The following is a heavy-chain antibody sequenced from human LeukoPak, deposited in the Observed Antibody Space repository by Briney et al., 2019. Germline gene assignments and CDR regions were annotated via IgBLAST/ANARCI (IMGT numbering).Heavy chain of an antibody. J-gene: IGHJ3*02. D-gene: IGHD3-16*01. V-gene: IGHV3-9*03. Sequence: GGSLRLSCAASGLTFDDYAMHWVRQAPGKGLEWVSGISWNSGSIGYADSVKGRFTISRDNAKNSLYLQMNSLRAEDMALYYCAKEGRRLGGPPDAFDIWGQGTMVTVSS. CDR2: ISWNSGSI. CDR1: GLTFDDYA. CDR3: AKEGRRLGGPPDAFDI.